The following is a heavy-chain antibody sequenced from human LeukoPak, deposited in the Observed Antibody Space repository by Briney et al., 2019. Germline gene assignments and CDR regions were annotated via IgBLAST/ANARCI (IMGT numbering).Heavy chain of an antibody. D-gene: IGHD2-15*01. CDR2: IGGSGYST. V-gene: IGHV3-23*01. CDR3: ARGPCSGGSCAPEGDY. Sequence: GGSLRLSCAASGFTFSTYGMTWVRQAPGKGLEWVSAIGGSGYSTYYADSVKGRFTISRDNAKNSLYLQMNSLRAEDTAVYYCARGPCSGGSCAPEGDYWGQGTLVTVSS. J-gene: IGHJ4*02. CDR1: GFTFSTYG.